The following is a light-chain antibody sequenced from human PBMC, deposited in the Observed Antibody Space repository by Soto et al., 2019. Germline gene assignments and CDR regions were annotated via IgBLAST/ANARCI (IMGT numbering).Light chain of an antibody. CDR3: QQYGSSRWT. CDR1: QSVSSSY. J-gene: IGKJ1*01. Sequence: EIVLTQSPGTLSLSPGERATLSCRASQSVSSSYLAWYQQKPGQAPRPLIYGASSRATGIPDRFSGSGSGKDFTLTISRLEPEDFALYYCQQYGSSRWTSGQGTKVDIK. CDR2: GAS. V-gene: IGKV3-20*01.